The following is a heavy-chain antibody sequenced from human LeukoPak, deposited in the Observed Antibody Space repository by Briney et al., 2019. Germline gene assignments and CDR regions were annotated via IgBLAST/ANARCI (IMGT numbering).Heavy chain of an antibody. Sequence: GGSLRLSCAASGLTLSNYHMNWVRQAPGKGLEWISYISARSSAIYYADSVKGRFTISRDNARDSLYLQMSSLRAEDTAVYYCARDRPNWGIDYWGQGTLVTVSS. J-gene: IGHJ4*02. CDR2: ISARSSAI. CDR3: ARDRPNWGIDY. CDR1: GLTLSNYH. D-gene: IGHD7-27*01. V-gene: IGHV3-48*01.